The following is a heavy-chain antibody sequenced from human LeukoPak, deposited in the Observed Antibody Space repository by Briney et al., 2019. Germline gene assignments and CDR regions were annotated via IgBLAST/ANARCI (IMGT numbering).Heavy chain of an antibody. CDR1: GFTFSSYA. J-gene: IGHJ4*02. D-gene: IGHD3-22*01. CDR3: AKDPGGSGYYYYFDY. V-gene: IGHV3-23*01. Sequence: PGGSLRLSCAASGFTFSSYAMSWVRQAPGKGLEWVSAISGSGGSTYYADSVKGRFTISRDNSKHTLYLQMDSLRAEDTAVYYCAKDPGGSGYYYYFDYWGQGTLVTVSS. CDR2: ISGSGGST.